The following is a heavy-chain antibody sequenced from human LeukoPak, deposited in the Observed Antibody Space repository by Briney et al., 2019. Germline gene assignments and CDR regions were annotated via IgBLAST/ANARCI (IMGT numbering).Heavy chain of an antibody. CDR1: GFTFSSYW. CDR2: IKQDGSEK. D-gene: IGHD3-22*01. V-gene: IGHV3-7*01. CDR3: ARVPIPRGRYYDSRANWFDP. J-gene: IGHJ5*02. Sequence: GGSLRLSCAASGFTFSSYWMSWVRQAPGKGLEWVANIKQDGSEKYYVDSVKGRFTISRDNAKNSLYLQMNSLRAEDTAVYYCARVPIPRGRYYDSRANWFDPWGQGTLVTVSS.